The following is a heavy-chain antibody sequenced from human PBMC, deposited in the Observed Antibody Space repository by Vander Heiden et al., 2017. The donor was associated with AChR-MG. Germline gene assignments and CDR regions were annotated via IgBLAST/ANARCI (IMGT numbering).Heavy chain of an antibody. V-gene: IGHV1-46*01. CDR2: INPSGGST. J-gene: IGHJ4*02. CDR1: GYTFTSYY. Sequence: QVQLVQSGAEVKKPGASVKVSCKASGYTFTSYYMHWVRQAPGQGLEWMGIINPSGGSTSYAQKFQGRVTMTRDTSTSTVYMELSSLRSEDTAVYYCLIFVVVTAIPYWGQGTLVTVSS. CDR3: LIFVVVTAIPY. D-gene: IGHD2-21*02.